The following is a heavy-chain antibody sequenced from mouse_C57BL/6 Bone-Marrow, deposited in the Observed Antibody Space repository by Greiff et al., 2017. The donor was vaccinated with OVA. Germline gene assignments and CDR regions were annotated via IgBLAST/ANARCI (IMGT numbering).Heavy chain of an antibody. Sequence: EVQVVESGGGLVQSGRSLRLSCATSGFTFSDFYMEWVRQAPGKGLEWIAASRNKANDYTTEYNASVKGRFIVSRDTSQSILYLQMNALRAEDTAIYYCARDDHTGWFAYWGQGTLVTVSA. CDR1: GFTFSDFY. J-gene: IGHJ3*01. D-gene: IGHD1-1*01. CDR3: ARDDHTGWFAY. V-gene: IGHV7-1*01. CDR2: SRNKANDYTT.